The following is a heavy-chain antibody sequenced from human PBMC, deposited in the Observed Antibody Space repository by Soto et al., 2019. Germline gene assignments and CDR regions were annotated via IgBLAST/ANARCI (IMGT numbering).Heavy chain of an antibody. Sequence: SETLSLTXTVSGGSISSGGYYWSWIRQHPGKGLEWIGYIYYSGSTYYNPSLKSRVTISVDTSKNQFSLKLSSVTAADTAVYYCARALHCYGRHDAFDIWGQGTMVTVSS. J-gene: IGHJ3*02. CDR1: GGSISSGGYY. D-gene: IGHD2-2*01. V-gene: IGHV4-31*02. CDR2: IYYSGST. CDR3: ARALHCYGRHDAFDI.